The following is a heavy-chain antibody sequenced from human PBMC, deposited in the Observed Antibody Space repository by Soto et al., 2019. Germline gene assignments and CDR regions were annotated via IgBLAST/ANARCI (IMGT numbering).Heavy chain of an antibody. D-gene: IGHD3-3*01. CDR3: ARAVNDFWSGYSYYFNY. V-gene: IGHV4-59*01. Sequence: SETLSLTCTVSGGSISNYYWTWIRQPPGKGLEWIAYIYYTGITNYNPSLKSRVTISVDTSKNQFSLKLSSVTAADTAVYYCARAVNDFWSGYSYYFNYWGQGTLVTVSS. CDR2: IYYTGIT. CDR1: GGSISNYY. J-gene: IGHJ4*02.